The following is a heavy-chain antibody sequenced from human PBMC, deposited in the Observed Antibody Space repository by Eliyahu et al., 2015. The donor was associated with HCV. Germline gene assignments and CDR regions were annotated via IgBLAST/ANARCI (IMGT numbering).Heavy chain of an antibody. CDR1: GGSISSSSYY. D-gene: IGHD6-6*01. V-gene: IGHV4-39*01. CDR2: IYYSGST. CDR3: ARPYSSSDDAFDI. J-gene: IGHJ3*02. Sequence: QLQLQESGPGLVKPSETLSLTCTVSGGSISSSSYYWGWIRQPPGKGLEWIGSIYYSGSTYYNPSLKSRVTISVDTSKNQFSLKLSSVTAADTAVYYCARPYSSSDDAFDIWGQGTMVTVSS.